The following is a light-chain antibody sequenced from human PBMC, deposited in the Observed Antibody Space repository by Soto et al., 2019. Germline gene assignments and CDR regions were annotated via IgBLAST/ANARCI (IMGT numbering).Light chain of an antibody. V-gene: IGKV3-15*01. J-gene: IGKJ4*01. CDR2: GAS. CDR1: QSVSSN. Sequence: EIAMTQSPATLSVSPGESATLSCRASQSVSSNLAWYQQKPGQAPRLLIYGASTRATGIPARFSGSGSGTDFTLTISSLQPEDFVVYYCQQYNNWPLTFGGGTKVEIK. CDR3: QQYNNWPLT.